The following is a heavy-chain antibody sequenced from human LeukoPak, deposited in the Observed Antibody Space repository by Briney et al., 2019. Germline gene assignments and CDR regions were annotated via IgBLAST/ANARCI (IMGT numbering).Heavy chain of an antibody. CDR3: ASYNYYASSGHLY. V-gene: IGHV3-7*01. CDR1: GFTFSDYW. CDR2: IKPDGSEE. Sequence: PGGSLRLSCAASGFTFSDYWMTWVRQAPGEGLEWLANIKPDGSEEKYVDSVKGRFTIYRDNARNSLFLQMDSLRADDTGIYYCASYNYYASSGHLYWGQGTLVTVSS. D-gene: IGHD3-22*01. J-gene: IGHJ4*02.